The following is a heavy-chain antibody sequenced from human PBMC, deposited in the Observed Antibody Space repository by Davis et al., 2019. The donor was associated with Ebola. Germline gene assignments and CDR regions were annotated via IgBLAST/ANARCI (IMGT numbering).Heavy chain of an antibody. CDR2: INPNSGDS. CDR1: GYTFINYY. CDR3: ARVGNLDWYGGDSFDV. J-gene: IGHJ3*01. D-gene: IGHD3-9*01. Sequence: ASVKVSCKTSGYTFINYYIHWVRQAPGQGLEWMGRINPNSGDSDYAQKFQGRVTLTRASSISTAYMELSRLKSDDTAIYFCARVGNLDWYGGDSFDVWGQGTKVTVSS. V-gene: IGHV1-2*06.